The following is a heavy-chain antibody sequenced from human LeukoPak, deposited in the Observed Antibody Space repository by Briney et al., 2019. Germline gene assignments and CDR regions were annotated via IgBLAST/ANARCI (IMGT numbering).Heavy chain of an antibody. Sequence: SETLSLTCAVYGESFSAYFWNWIRQAPGKPLEYIGEINHRGSSHYNPSLKTRVTLSVDTSKNQFSLKLTSVTAADTAVYFCARSGIAAADFDYWGQGTLVTVSS. D-gene: IGHD6-13*01. V-gene: IGHV4-34*01. CDR3: ARSGIAAADFDY. CDR1: GESFSAYF. J-gene: IGHJ4*02. CDR2: INHRGSS.